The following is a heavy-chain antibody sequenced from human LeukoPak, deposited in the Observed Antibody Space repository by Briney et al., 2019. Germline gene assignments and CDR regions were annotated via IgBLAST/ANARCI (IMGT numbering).Heavy chain of an antibody. D-gene: IGHD2-15*01. J-gene: IGHJ3*01. Sequence: GGSLTLSCAASGVTVSSTYRSWVRQAPGKGLEWVSVIYGGSSTYNADFVKGRFTISRDNSKNTLFLQMNSLRAEDTAVYYCARASKVEAFDVWGQGTMVTVSS. CDR3: ARASKVEAFDV. CDR2: IYGGSST. CDR1: GVTVSSTY. V-gene: IGHV3-66*01.